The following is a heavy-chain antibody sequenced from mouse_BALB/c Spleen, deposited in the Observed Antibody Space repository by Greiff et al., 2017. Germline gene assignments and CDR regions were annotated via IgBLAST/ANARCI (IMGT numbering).Heavy chain of an antibody. CDR3: ARDGVSGNSPFAY. V-gene: IGHV2-9*02. CDR2: IWAGGST. J-gene: IGHJ3*01. CDR1: GFSLTSYG. Sequence: VQLQQSGPGLVAPSQSLSITCTVSGFSLTSYGVHWVRQPPGKGLEWLGVIWAGGSTNYNSALMSRLSISKDNSKSQVFLKMNSLQTDDTAMYYCARDGVSGNSPFAYWGQGTLVTVSA. D-gene: IGHD2-1*01.